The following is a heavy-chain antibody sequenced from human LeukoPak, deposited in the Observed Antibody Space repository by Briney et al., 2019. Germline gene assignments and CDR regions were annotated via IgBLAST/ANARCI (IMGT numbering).Heavy chain of an antibody. CDR1: GYTFTSYY. CDR3: ARYHYYYYYMDV. CDR2: INPSGGST. J-gene: IGHJ6*03. V-gene: IGHV1-46*01. Sequence: EASVKVSCKASGYTFTSYYMHWVRQAPGQGLEWMGIINPSGGSTSYAQKFQGRVTMTTDTSTSTAYMELRSLRSDDTAVYYCARYHYYYYYMDVWGKGTTVTISS.